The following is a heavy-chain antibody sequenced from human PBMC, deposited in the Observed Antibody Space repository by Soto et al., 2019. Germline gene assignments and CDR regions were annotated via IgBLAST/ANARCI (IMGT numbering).Heavy chain of an antibody. V-gene: IGHV3-30*04. J-gene: IGHJ1*01. CDR2: ISYDGSNK. D-gene: IGHD3-22*01. CDR3: ARDRYYYDSCCYYSVYFQH. CDR1: GFTFSSYA. Sequence: QVQLVESGGGVVQPGRSLRLSGAASGFTFSSYAMHWVRQAPGKGLEWVAVISYDGSNKYYADSVKGRFTISRDNSKNSLYLQKNRLRAEDTAVYYCARDRYYYDSCCYYSVYFQHWGQGTLVTVSS.